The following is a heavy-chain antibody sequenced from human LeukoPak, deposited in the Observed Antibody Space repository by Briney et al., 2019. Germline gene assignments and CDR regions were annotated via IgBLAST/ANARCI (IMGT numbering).Heavy chain of an antibody. D-gene: IGHD1-26*01. CDR1: GFTFSGYA. CDR2: ISGRGDNT. V-gene: IGHV3-23*01. CDR3: ARRSGSYDY. J-gene: IGHJ4*02. Sequence: GGSLRLSCAVAGFTFSGYAMNWVRQAPGKGLEWVSAISGRGDNTYYADSVKGRFTISRDNAKNSVFLQMNSLRADDTAVYYCARRSGSYDYWGQGTPVIVSS.